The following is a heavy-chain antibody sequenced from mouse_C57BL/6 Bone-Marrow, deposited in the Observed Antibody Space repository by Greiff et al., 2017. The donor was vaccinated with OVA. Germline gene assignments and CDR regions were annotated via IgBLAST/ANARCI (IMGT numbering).Heavy chain of an antibody. D-gene: IGHD1-1*01. Sequence: VKLQESGAELVRPGSSVKLSCKASGYTFTSYWMDWVKQRPGQGLEWIGNIYPSDSETHYNQKFKDKATLTVDKSSSTAYMQLSSLTSEDSAVYYCARNYGSSLAWFAYWGQGTLVTVSA. V-gene: IGHV1-61*01. CDR2: IYPSDSET. J-gene: IGHJ3*01. CDR3: ARNYGSSLAWFAY. CDR1: GYTFTSYW.